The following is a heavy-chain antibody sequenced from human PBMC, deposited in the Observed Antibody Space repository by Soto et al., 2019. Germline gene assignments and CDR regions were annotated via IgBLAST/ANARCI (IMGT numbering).Heavy chain of an antibody. CDR1: VASISSYY. CDR2: IHNGERT. J-gene: IGHJ4*02. Sequence: SLTCSVSVASISSYYWSWFRQAPGKGLEYIGYIHNGERTNYNPSLESRVNISADTSKNQFSLRLSSVTDADTAMYYCSYGDSQGPIDHWGQGTLVTVSS. CDR3: SYGDSQGPIDH. V-gene: IGHV4-59*01. D-gene: IGHD4-17*01.